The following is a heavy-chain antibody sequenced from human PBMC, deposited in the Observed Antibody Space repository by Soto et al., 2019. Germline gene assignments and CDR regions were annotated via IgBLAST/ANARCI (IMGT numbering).Heavy chain of an antibody. D-gene: IGHD6-6*01. CDR3: ARDQPTYSSSSLDYYYGMDV. CDR2: IKQDGSEK. J-gene: IGHJ6*02. CDR1: GLTFSSYW. Sequence: PXESLRLSGAASGLTFSSYWMSWVRQAPGKGLEWVANIKQDGSEKYYVDSVKGRFTISRDNAKNSLYLQMNSLRAEDTAVYYCARDQPTYSSSSLDYYYGMDVWGQGTTVTVSS. V-gene: IGHV3-7*03.